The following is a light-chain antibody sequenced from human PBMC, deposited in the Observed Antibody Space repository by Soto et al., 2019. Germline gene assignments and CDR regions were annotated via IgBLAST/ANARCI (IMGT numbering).Light chain of an antibody. J-gene: IGKJ1*01. CDR3: QQYGSSPWT. V-gene: IGKV3-20*01. CDR1: QTIXXNY. Sequence: ETVLTQSPGTLSLSPGERATLSCRASQTIXXNYLAWYRQTPGQAPRLLIYGASNRATGIADRFSGSGSGXXXXXXIXXLXPEDFALYYCQQYGSSPWTFGQGTKVEIK. CDR2: GAS.